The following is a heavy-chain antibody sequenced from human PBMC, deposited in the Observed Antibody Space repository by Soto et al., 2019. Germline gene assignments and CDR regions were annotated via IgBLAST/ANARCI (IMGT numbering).Heavy chain of an antibody. Sequence: PGGSLRLSCASSGFTFSSYWMSWVRQAPGKGLEWVANIKQDGSEKYYADSVKGRFTISRDNSKNTLYLQMNSLRAEDTAVYYCARDLIRRFGELSLVPTSWSQGTLVTVSS. CDR2: IKQDGSEK. CDR3: ARDLIRRFGELSLVPTS. D-gene: IGHD3-10*01. V-gene: IGHV3-7*01. J-gene: IGHJ4*02. CDR1: GFTFSSYW.